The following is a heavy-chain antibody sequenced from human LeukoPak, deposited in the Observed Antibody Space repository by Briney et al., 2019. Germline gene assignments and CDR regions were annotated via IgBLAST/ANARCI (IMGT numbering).Heavy chain of an antibody. D-gene: IGHD3-3*01. J-gene: IGHJ4*02. CDR2: ISPDGSTT. CDR1: GFTFSSYW. V-gene: IGHV3-74*01. Sequence: GGSLRLSCAASGFTFSSYWMHWVRQAPGKGLVWVSRISPDGSTTGYADSVKGRFTTSRDNAKNTLFLQMNSLRAEDTAVYYCTRDFDFSSAIWGQGTLVTVSS. CDR3: TRDFDFSSAI.